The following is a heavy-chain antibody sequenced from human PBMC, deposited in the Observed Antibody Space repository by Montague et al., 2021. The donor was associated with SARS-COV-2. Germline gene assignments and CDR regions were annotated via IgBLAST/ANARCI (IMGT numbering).Heavy chain of an antibody. D-gene: IGHD3-3*01. J-gene: IGHJ6*02. CDR1: GFTFSSYE. Sequence: SLRLSCAASGFTFSSYEMNWVRQAPGKGLEWVSYISSSGSAIYYADSVKGRFSISRDNAKNSLYLQMNSLRAEDTAVYYCARDVVDCDFWSGYSTVRYYAMDVWGQGTTVTVSS. V-gene: IGHV3-48*03. CDR2: ISSSGSAI. CDR3: ARDVVDCDFWSGYSTVRYYAMDV.